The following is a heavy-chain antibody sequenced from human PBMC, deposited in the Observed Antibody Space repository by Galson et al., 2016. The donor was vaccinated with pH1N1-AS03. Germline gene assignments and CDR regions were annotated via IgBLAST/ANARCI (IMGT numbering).Heavy chain of an antibody. J-gene: IGHJ4*02. V-gene: IGHV6-1*01. D-gene: IGHD3-22*01. CDR2: TYYRSKWFN. CDR1: GDSVSGNSLA. CDR3: ARDPGYHDSTFDY. Sequence: CAISGDSVSGNSLAWNWIRQSPSRGLEWLGRTYYRSKWFNDYAASVKSRIIINPDTSKNQFSLQLDSVTPEDTAVYYCARDPGYHDSTFDYWGQGTLVTVSS.